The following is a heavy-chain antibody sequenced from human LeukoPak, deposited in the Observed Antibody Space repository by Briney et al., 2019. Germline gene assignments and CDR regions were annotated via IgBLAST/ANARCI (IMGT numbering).Heavy chain of an antibody. V-gene: IGHV4-30-4*01. J-gene: IGHJ4*02. D-gene: IGHD3-22*01. CDR1: GGSISSGDYY. CDR3: ARQHSPYYYDSSGYAFDY. CDR2: IYYSGST. Sequence: SQTLSLTCTVSGGSISSGDYYWSWIRQPPGKGLEWIGYIYYSGSTYYNPSLKSRVTISVDTSKNQFSLKLSSVTAADTAVYYCARQHSPYYYDSSGYAFDYWGQGTLVTVSS.